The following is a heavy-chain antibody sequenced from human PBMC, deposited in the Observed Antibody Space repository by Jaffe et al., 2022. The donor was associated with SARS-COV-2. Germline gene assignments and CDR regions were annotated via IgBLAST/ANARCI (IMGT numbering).Heavy chain of an antibody. CDR3: AKDHDPYDYGDLTDSIHYYYYGMDV. D-gene: IGHD4-17*01. J-gene: IGHJ6*02. Sequence: EVQLLESGGGLVQPGGSLRLSCAASGFTFSSYAMSWVRQAPGKGLEWVSAISGSGGSTYYADSVKGRFTISRDNSKNTLYLQMNSLRAEDTAVYYCAKDHDPYDYGDLTDSIHYYYYGMDVWGQGTTVTVSS. CDR1: GFTFSSYA. V-gene: IGHV3-23*01. CDR2: ISGSGGST.